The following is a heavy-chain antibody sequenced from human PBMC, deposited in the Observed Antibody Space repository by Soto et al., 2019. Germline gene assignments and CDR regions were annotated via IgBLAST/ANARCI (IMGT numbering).Heavy chain of an antibody. CDR1: GGSIRSGGYY. D-gene: IGHD1-20*01. CDR3: ATYNWNDRRLDP. J-gene: IGHJ5*02. CDR2: IYYSGST. Sequence: QVQLQESGPGLVKPSQTLSLSCTVSGGSIRSGGYYWSWIRQHPGKGLEWIGYIYYSGSTYYNPSLKRRVTISVDTSKNQFSLKLTSVTAADTAVYYCATYNWNDRRLDPWGQGTLVTVSS. V-gene: IGHV4-31*03.